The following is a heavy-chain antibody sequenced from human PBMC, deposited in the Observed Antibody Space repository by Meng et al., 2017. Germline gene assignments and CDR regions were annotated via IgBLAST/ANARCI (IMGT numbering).Heavy chain of an antibody. V-gene: IGHV3-53*05. J-gene: IGHJ4*02. CDR1: GFTVSSNY. CDR2: IYSGGST. Sequence: GESLKISCAASGFTVSSNYMSWVRQAPGKGLEWVSVIYSGGSTYYADSVKGRFTISRDNSKNTLYLQMNSLRSDDTAVYYCARGLNLYSSSWYPPPGYWGQGTLVTVSS. CDR3: ARGLNLYSSSWYPPPGY. D-gene: IGHD6-13*01.